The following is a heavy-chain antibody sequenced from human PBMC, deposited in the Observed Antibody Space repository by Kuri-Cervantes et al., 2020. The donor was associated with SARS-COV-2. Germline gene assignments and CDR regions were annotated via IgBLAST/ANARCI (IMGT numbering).Heavy chain of an antibody. D-gene: IGHD1-26*01. Sequence: GESLKISCATSGFTFSSYAMHWVRQAPGKGLEWVAFIRYDGSNKYYADSVKGRFTISRDNSKNTLYLQMSSLRAEDTAVYYCAKVVSYRYYYYMDVWGKGTTVTVSS. CDR2: IRYDGSNK. V-gene: IGHV3-30*02. J-gene: IGHJ6*03. CDR1: GFTFSSYA. CDR3: AKVVSYRYYYYMDV.